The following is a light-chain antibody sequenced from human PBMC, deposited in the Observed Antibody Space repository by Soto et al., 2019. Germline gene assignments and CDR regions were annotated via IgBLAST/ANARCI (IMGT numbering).Light chain of an antibody. CDR2: DAS. CDR3: HQYYGSPYS. J-gene: IGKJ2*01. V-gene: IGKV4-1*01. Sequence: DIAMTQSPDSLVVSLGERATINCKSGRTVLSTADNQNFLAWYQQRPGQPPKLLIYDASTRASGVPDRFIGGGSATEFTLTVAGLQPEDVAVYYCHQYYGSPYSFGQGTRLEI. CDR1: RTVLSTADNQNF.